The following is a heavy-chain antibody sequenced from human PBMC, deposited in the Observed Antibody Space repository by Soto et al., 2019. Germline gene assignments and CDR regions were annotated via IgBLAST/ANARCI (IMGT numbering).Heavy chain of an antibody. Sequence: AGGSLRLSCAASGFTFSSYAMHWVRQAPGKGLEWVAVISYDGSNKYYADSVKGRFTISRDNSKNTLYLQMNSLRAEDTAVYYCARDTPSTMYWGQGTLVTVSS. D-gene: IGHD3-10*01. CDR3: ARDTPSTMY. J-gene: IGHJ4*02. CDR2: ISYDGSNK. V-gene: IGHV3-30-3*01. CDR1: GFTFSSYA.